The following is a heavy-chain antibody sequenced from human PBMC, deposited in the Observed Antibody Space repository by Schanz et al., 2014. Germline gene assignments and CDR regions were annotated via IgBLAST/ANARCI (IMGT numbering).Heavy chain of an antibody. Sequence: AQLVESGGGVVQPGRSLRLSCAASGFAFRSYAMHWVRQAPGKGLDWVSAISGSGSSTYYADSVKGRFTISRDNSKNTLYLQMNNLRAEDTAVYFCARDLSSLIQGDVWGKGTTVTVSP. J-gene: IGHJ6*04. CDR3: ARDLSSLIQGDV. V-gene: IGHV3-23*04. D-gene: IGHD2-2*01. CDR1: GFAFRSYA. CDR2: ISGSGSST.